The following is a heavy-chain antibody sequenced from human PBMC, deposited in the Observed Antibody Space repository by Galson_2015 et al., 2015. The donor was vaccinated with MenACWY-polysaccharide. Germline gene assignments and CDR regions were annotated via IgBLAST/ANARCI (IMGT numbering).Heavy chain of an antibody. Sequence: SLRLSCAASGFSLGAWYMSWIRQAPGKGLEWLSYISKSGDSIYYGDSVKGRFAISRDNAKNSLYLQLNSLEVEDTAIYYCARGHYGLGVWGQGTTVTVSS. CDR3: ARGHYGLGV. CDR1: GFSLGAWY. J-gene: IGHJ6*02. V-gene: IGHV3-11*01. CDR2: ISKSGDSI.